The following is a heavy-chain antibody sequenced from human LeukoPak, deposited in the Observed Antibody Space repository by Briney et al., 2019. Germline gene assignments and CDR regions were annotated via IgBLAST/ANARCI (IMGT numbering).Heavy chain of an antibody. D-gene: IGHD2-21*01. CDR3: ARRVISSNASFDY. CDR2: IYNSVST. V-gene: IGHV4-59*01. Sequence: SETLSLTCTVSGGSTSSYYWSWIRQPPGKGLDWIGYIYNSGYIYNSVSTKYNPSLKSRVTISVDRSKKQFSLKLNSVTAADTAVYYCARRVISSNASFDYWGQGTLVTVSS. CDR1: GGSTSSYY. J-gene: IGHJ4*02.